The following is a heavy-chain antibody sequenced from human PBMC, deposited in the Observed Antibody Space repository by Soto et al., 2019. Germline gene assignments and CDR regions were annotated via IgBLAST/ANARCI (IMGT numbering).Heavy chain of an antibody. V-gene: IGHV3-23*01. CDR3: AIDTPFGVVRSVFVY. CDR2: ISGSGGST. Sequence: GGSLRLSCAASGFTFSSYAMSWVRQAPGKGLEWVSAISGSGGSTYYADSVKGRFTISRDNSKNTLYLQMNSLRAEDTAVYYCAIDTPFGVVRSVFVYWGQGTLVTVSS. CDR1: GFTFSSYA. J-gene: IGHJ4*02. D-gene: IGHD3-3*01.